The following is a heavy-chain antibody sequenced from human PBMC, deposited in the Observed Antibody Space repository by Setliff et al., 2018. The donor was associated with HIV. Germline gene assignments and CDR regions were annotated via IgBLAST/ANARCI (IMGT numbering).Heavy chain of an antibody. V-gene: IGHV1-18*01. CDR1: GYTFSTYG. CDR2: ISVYNDNT. CDR3: ARVDGYNNYDSGGLDY. Sequence: ASVKVSCKASGYTFSTYGISWVRQAPGQGLEWMGWISVYNDNTNCAQKFQGRVTMTTDTSTNTAYMELRSLRSDDTAVYHCARVDGYNNYDSGGLDYWGQGTLVTVSS. D-gene: IGHD3-16*01. J-gene: IGHJ4*02.